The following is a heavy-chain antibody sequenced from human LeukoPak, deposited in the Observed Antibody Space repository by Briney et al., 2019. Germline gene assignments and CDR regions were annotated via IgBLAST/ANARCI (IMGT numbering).Heavy chain of an antibody. V-gene: IGHV1-69*06. D-gene: IGHD3-16*01. CDR3: AGDNDSRDPPHFDY. J-gene: IGHJ4*02. Sequence: SAVKVSCQASLCTLSSYAISWVRQAAGPGLEWMGGIIPIFCTANFAQQFRRRVTITAHRSTRKAYMDQSSLSSEGTAGYYCAGDNDSRDPPHFDYWGQGTLVTVSS. CDR2: IIPIFCTA. CDR1: LCTLSSYA.